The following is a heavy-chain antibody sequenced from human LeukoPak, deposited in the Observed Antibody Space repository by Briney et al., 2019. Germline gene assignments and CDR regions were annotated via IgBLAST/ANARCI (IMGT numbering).Heavy chain of an antibody. D-gene: IGHD6-6*01. CDR2: ISTSGSGGAT. V-gene: IGHV3-23*01. Sequence: GGSLRLSCAASGFTSSDYAMAWVRQAPGKGLEWVSIISTSGSGGATYYADSMKDRFTISRYSPQNTLYLQMNSLRAEDTAVYYCARAPGSLVSGAGRPYYFDFWGQGTLVTVSS. CDR3: ARAPGSLVSGAGRPYYFDF. J-gene: IGHJ4*02. CDR1: GFTSSDYA.